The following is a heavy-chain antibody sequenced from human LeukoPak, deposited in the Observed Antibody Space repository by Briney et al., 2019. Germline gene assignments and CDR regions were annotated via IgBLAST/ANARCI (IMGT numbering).Heavy chain of an antibody. V-gene: IGHV3-23*01. CDR3: AKGLYYYDSSGYDY. Sequence: GGSLRLSCAASGFTSSSYAMSWVRQTPGKGLEWVSAISGSGGSTNYADSVKGRFTISRDNSKNTLYLQMNSLRAEDTAVYYCAKGLYYYDSSGYDYWGQGTLVTVSS. CDR1: GFTSSSYA. D-gene: IGHD3-22*01. J-gene: IGHJ4*02. CDR2: ISGSGGST.